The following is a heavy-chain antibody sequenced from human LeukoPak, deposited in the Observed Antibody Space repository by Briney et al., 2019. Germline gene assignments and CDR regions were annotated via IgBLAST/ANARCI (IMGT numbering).Heavy chain of an antibody. D-gene: IGHD3-9*01. CDR1: GGTFSSYA. CDR3: ASSVRYFDWLLNPPFDY. CDR2: IIPIFGTA. V-gene: IGHV1-69*05. J-gene: IGHJ4*02. Sequence: ASVKVSCKASGGTFSSYAISWVRQAPGQGLEWMGGIIPIFGTANYAQKFQGRVTITTDESTSTAYMELSSLRPEDTAVYYCASSVRYFDWLLNPPFDYWGQGTLVTVSS.